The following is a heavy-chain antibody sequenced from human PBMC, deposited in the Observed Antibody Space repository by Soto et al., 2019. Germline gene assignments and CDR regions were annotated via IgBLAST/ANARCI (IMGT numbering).Heavy chain of an antibody. Sequence: ASVKVSCKVSGYTLTELSMHWVRQAPGKGLEWMGGFDPEEGETIYAQKFQGRVTMTEATSTDTAYMELSSLRSEDTAVYYCATPAYCTNGVCSDYYYYMDVWGKGTTVTVSS. CDR2: FDPEEGET. D-gene: IGHD2-8*01. V-gene: IGHV1-24*01. J-gene: IGHJ6*03. CDR3: ATPAYCTNGVCSDYYYYMDV. CDR1: GYTLTELS.